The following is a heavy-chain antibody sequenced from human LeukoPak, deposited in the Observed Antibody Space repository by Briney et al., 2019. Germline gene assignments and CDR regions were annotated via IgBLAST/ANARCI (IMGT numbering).Heavy chain of an antibody. CDR3: ASIFLGGGITGWFDP. CDR2: IFPGDSDT. D-gene: IGHD1-1*01. J-gene: IGHJ5*02. Sequence: GESLKISCNGSTYXFSNYWICWVRQMPGKGLEWMGFIFPGDSDTRYSPSFQGQVTMSVDKSITTAYLQWSSLKASDTAVYYCASIFLGGGITGWFDPWGQGTLVTVSS. V-gene: IGHV5-51*01. CDR1: TYXFSNYW.